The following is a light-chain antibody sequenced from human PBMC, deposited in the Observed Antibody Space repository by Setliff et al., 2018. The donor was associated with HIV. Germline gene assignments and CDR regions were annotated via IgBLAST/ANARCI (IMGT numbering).Light chain of an antibody. CDR2: NNN. V-gene: IGLV1-47*01. CDR3: AAWDDSLSGVV. Sequence: QSVLTQPPSASGTPGQSVTISCSGSVSNIGRNFVCWYQQLPGTAPKLLIYNNNQRPSGVPDRFSGSKSGVSASLTISGLRSEDEADYYCAAWDDSLSGVVFGGGTKVTVL. CDR1: VSNIGRNF. J-gene: IGLJ2*01.